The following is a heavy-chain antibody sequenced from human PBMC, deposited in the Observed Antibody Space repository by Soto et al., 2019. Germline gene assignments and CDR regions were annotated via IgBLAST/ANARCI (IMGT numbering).Heavy chain of an antibody. CDR3: AREDRYCRSTSCYQWFDP. J-gene: IGHJ5*02. Sequence: ASVKVSCKASGYTFTSYYMHWVRQAPGQGLEWMGIINPRGGSTNYAQKFRGRVTMTRDTSTSTVYMELSSLRSEDTVVYYCAREDRYCRSTSCYQWFDPWGQGILVTVSS. V-gene: IGHV1-46*01. CDR2: INPRGGST. CDR1: GYTFTSYY. D-gene: IGHD2-2*01.